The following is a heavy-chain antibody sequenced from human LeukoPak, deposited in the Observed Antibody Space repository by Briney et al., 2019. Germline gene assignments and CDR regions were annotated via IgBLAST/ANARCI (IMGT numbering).Heavy chain of an antibody. CDR3: ARPIFSGSLDAFDI. Sequence: ASVKVSCKASGYTFTSYGISWVRQAPGQGLEWMGWISAYNGNTNYAQKLQGRVTMTTNTSTSTAYMELRSLRSDDTAVYYCARPIFSGSLDAFDIWGQGTMVTVSS. CDR1: GYTFTSYG. D-gene: IGHD1-26*01. CDR2: ISAYNGNT. J-gene: IGHJ3*02. V-gene: IGHV1-18*01.